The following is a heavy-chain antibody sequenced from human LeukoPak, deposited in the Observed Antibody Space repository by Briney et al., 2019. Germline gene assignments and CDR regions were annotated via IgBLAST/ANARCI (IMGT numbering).Heavy chain of an antibody. Sequence: GESLRLSCAASGFTFSTYTMNWVRQPPGKGLEWVSSITYSSSYIACSDSVKGRSTTSSDNAKNSLYLQMNSLRAEDTAVFYCARGQWPDYWGQGTLLIVSS. V-gene: IGHV3-21*01. CDR2: ITYSSSYI. CDR1: GFTFSTYT. J-gene: IGHJ4*02. CDR3: ARGQWPDY. D-gene: IGHD6-19*01.